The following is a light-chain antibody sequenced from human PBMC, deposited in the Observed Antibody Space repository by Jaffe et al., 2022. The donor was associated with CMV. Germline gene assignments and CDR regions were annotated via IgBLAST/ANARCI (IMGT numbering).Light chain of an antibody. V-gene: IGKV3-11*01. CDR2: DAS. J-gene: IGKJ4*01. CDR1: QIFSGS. Sequence: ELVLTQSPGTLSLSPGETATLSCRASQIFSGSLAWFQQKPGQAPRLLIYDASKRTAGIPARFSGSGSGTDFTLNISSLEPEDFAMYYCQQRSNWPPLTFGGGTKVEI. CDR3: QQRSNWPPLT.